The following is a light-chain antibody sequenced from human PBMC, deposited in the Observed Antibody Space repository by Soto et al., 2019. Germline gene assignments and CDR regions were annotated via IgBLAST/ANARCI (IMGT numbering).Light chain of an antibody. Sequence: DIQMTQSPSSLSASVGDRVTITCRASHNIVNYLNWYQRKPGKAPKLLIYGASSLQSGVPSRFSGSGSGTDFTLTISTLEPEDFATFYCQQSYSVPLTFGGGTKVDIX. V-gene: IGKV1-39*01. J-gene: IGKJ4*01. CDR1: HNIVNY. CDR2: GAS. CDR3: QQSYSVPLT.